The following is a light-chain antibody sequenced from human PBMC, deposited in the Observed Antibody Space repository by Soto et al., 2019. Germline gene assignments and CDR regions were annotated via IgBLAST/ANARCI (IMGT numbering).Light chain of an antibody. V-gene: IGLV2-14*01. CDR2: EVT. Sequence: QSALAQPSSVSGSPGQSITISCTGTSPDVGGYNYVSWYQHHSGKAPKLLSYEVTNRPSGISDRFSGSMSVNTASLTISGLQAEDESDYYCGSYSSTDTPFVFGTGTKLTVL. CDR3: GSYSSTDTPFV. J-gene: IGLJ1*01. CDR1: SPDVGGYNY.